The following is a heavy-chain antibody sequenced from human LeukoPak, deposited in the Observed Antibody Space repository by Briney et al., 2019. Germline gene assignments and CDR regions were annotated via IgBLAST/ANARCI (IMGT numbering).Heavy chain of an antibody. J-gene: IGHJ4*02. Sequence: PSETLSLTRTVSRGSISSSSYYCGWIRQPPGKGLEWVGTIYYTGSTYYNPSLKSRVTISVDTSKNQCSLKLSSVTAADTAVYYCARRRGWYPVDYWGQGALVTVSS. CDR2: IYYTGST. V-gene: IGHV4-39*01. CDR1: RGSISSSSYY. D-gene: IGHD6-19*01. CDR3: ARRRGWYPVDY.